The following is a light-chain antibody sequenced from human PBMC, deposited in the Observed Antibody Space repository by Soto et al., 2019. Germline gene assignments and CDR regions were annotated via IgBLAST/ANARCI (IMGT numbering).Light chain of an antibody. J-gene: IGLJ3*02. CDR2: EVT. CDR1: SGYVGTYSL. V-gene: IGLV2-14*02. CDR3: SSYVRSSSSWV. Sequence: QSALAQPASVSGSPGQSITISCTGASGYVGTYSLVSWYQQHPGKAPKVVIYEVTNRPSGVSDRFSGSKSGNTASLTVSGLQAEDEGDYYCSSYVRSSSSWVFGGGNKLTVL.